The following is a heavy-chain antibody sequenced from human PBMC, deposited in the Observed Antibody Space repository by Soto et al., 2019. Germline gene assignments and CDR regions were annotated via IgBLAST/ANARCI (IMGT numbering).Heavy chain of an antibody. CDR3: AREYCGGDCYYYYYYYMDV. Sequence: ASVKVSCKASGYTFTSYAIHWVRQAPGQRLEWMGWINAGNGNTKYSQKFQGRVTITRDTSASAAYMELSSLRSEDTAVYYCAREYCGGDCYYYYYYYMDVWGKGTTVTVSS. D-gene: IGHD2-21*01. CDR1: GYTFTSYA. V-gene: IGHV1-3*01. CDR2: INAGNGNT. J-gene: IGHJ6*03.